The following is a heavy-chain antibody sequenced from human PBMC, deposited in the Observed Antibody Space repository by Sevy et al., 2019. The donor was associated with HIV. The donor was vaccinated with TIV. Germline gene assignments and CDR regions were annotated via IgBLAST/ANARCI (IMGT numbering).Heavy chain of an antibody. D-gene: IGHD3-10*01. CDR3: ARDDLPGYYGSGSYYNLNY. CDR1: GFTFSSYA. Sequence: GGSLRLSCAASGFTFSSYAMHWVRQAPGKGLEWVAVISYDGSNKYYADSVKGRFTISRDNSKNTLYLEMNGLRAEDTAVDYYARDDLPGYYGSGSYYNLNYWGQGTLVTVSS. J-gene: IGHJ4*02. CDR2: ISYDGSNK. V-gene: IGHV3-30*04.